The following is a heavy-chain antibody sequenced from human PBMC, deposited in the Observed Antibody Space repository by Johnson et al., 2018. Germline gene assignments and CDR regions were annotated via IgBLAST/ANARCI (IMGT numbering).Heavy chain of an antibody. CDR2: INRDGSER. D-gene: IGHD3-16*01. J-gene: IGHJ6*02. CDR1: GFIFTRDW. Sequence: EVQLVESWGGLVQPGGSLRLSCAASGFIFTRDWMSWVRQAPGRGLEWVANINRDGSERYYVDSVTGRFTISRDNAKNALFLQMNSLGVEDTAVYYCGKFGYSYGLDVWGQGTTVTVSS. V-gene: IGHV3-7*01. CDR3: GKFGYSYGLDV.